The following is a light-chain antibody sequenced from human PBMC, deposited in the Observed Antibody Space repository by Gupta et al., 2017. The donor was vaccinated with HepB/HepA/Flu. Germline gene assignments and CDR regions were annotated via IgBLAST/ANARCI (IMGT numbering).Light chain of an antibody. CDR3: QQYVALPRT. Sequence: EIVLTQSPGTLSLSPGERATLSCRASQRLSSSQLAWYQQKLGQAPRLLIYGASSRATGIPDRFTGSGSGTDFTLTISRLEPEDFAVYYCQQYVALPRTFGQGTKVEVK. CDR1: QRLSSSQ. J-gene: IGKJ1*01. V-gene: IGKV3-20*01. CDR2: GAS.